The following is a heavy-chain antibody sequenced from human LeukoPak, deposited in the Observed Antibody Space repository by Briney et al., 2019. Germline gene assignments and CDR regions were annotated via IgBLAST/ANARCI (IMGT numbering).Heavy chain of an antibody. CDR3: ARGSRRIYYYDSSGYLFDY. D-gene: IGHD3-22*01. CDR2: INHSGST. J-gene: IGHJ4*02. CDR1: GGSFSGYY. Sequence: SETLSLTCAVYGGSFSGYYWSWIRQPPGKGLEWIGEINHSGSTNYNPSLKSRVTISVDTSKNQFSLKLSSVTAADTAVYYCARGSRRIYYYDSSGYLFDYWGRGTLITVSS. V-gene: IGHV4-34*01.